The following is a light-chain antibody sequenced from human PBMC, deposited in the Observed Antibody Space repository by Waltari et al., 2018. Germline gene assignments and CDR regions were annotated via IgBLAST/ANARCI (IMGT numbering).Light chain of an antibody. CDR1: QSVLHSSSSRNY. J-gene: IGKJ3*01. V-gene: IGKV4-1*01. Sequence: DIVMTQSPDSLAVSLGERATINCKSSQSVLHSSSSRNYFGWYQQKPGQPPKLLIYWASTRVSGVPDRFSGSGSGTDFTLTISSLQAEDVAVYYCQQYYIPPFTF. CDR3: QQYYIPPFT. CDR2: WAS.